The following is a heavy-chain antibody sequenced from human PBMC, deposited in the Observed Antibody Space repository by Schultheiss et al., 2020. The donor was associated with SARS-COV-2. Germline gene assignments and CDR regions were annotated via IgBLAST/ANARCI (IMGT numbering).Heavy chain of an antibody. CDR3: ARHGDYGDYVVAFDI. CDR1: GGSISSYY. CDR2: IYYSGST. V-gene: IGHV4-59*08. J-gene: IGHJ3*02. D-gene: IGHD4-17*01. Sequence: SETLSLTCTVSGGSISSYYWSWIRQPPGKGLEWIGYIYYSGSTYYNPSLKSRVTMSVDTSKNQFSLKLSSVTAADTAVYYCARHGDYGDYVVAFDIWGQGTMVTVSS.